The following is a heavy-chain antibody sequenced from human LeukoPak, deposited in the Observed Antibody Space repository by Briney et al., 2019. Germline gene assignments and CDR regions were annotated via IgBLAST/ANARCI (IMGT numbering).Heavy chain of an antibody. Sequence: GGSLRLSCAASGFTFSNAWMSWVRQAPGKGLEWVGRIKSKTDGGTTDYAAPVKGRFTISRDDSKNTLYLQMNSLKTKDTAVYYCTTEWELPDAFDIWGQGTMVTVSS. J-gene: IGHJ3*02. V-gene: IGHV3-15*01. CDR2: IKSKTDGGTT. CDR1: GFTFSNAW. CDR3: TTEWELPDAFDI. D-gene: IGHD1-26*01.